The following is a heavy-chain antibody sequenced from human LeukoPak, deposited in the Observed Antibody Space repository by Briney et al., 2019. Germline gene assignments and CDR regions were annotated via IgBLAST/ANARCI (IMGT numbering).Heavy chain of an antibody. V-gene: IGHV4-59*08. CDR3: ARHPFQCPFDH. CDR2: IYHSGHT. CDR1: GASVSSDY. Sequence: KTSETLSLTCTVSGASVSSDYWSWIRQSPGKGLEWIGYIYHSGHTMSNPSLKSRVSLSLDTSNNQFSLKLSSVTAADTAVYYCARHPFQCPFDHWGQGTVVSVSS. D-gene: IGHD5/OR15-5a*01. J-gene: IGHJ5*02.